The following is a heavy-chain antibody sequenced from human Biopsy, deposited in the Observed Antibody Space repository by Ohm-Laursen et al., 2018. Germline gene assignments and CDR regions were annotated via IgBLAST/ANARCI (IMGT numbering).Heavy chain of an antibody. CDR1: GDSISSYY. J-gene: IGHJ6*02. V-gene: IGHV4-59*01. Sequence: GTLSLTCTVSGDSISSYYWSWIRQPPGKGLEWIGYIYYSGSTNCNPSLKSRVTISVDTPKNQFSLRLNSVTAADTAVYYCARATNSTGWPYYYFYGMDVWGQGTTVTVSS. CDR3: ARATNSTGWPYYYFYGMDV. D-gene: IGHD2/OR15-2a*01. CDR2: IYYSGST.